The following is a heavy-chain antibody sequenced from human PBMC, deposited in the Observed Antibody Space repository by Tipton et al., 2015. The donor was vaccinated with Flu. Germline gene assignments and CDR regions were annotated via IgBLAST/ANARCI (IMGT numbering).Heavy chain of an antibody. CDR3: AREGHCSGGSCYGWYFDL. Sequence: QLVQSGAEVKKPGSSVKVSCKASGGTFSSYAISWVRQAPGQGLEWMGGIIPIFGTANYAQKLQDRVTVTTDTSTGTAYMELRSLISDDTAVYYCAREGHCSGGSCYGWYFDLWGRGTLVTVSS. CDR1: GGTFSSYA. D-gene: IGHD2-15*01. V-gene: IGHV1-69*06. CDR2: IIPIFGTA. J-gene: IGHJ2*01.